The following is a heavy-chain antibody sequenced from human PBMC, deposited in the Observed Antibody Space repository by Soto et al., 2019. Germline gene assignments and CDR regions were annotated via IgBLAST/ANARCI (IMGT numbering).Heavy chain of an antibody. D-gene: IGHD6-13*01. Sequence: SVKFSCKASGGTFSSYAISWVRQAPGQGLEWMGGIIPIFGTANYAQKFRGRVTITADESTSTAYMGLSSLRSEDTAVYYCARAYIAAAVTETYGMDVWGQGTKVTVSS. CDR1: GGTFSSYA. CDR2: IIPIFGTA. J-gene: IGHJ6*02. CDR3: ARAYIAAAVTETYGMDV. V-gene: IGHV1-69*13.